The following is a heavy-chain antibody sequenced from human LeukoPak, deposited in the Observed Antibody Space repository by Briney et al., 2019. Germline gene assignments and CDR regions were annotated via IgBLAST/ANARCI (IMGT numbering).Heavy chain of an antibody. J-gene: IGHJ4*02. CDR3: ARVGSGGWYVHPTLDY. Sequence: ASVKVSCKASGYTFSGYYIHWVRQAPGKGLEWMAWINPSNGDTNYAQKFQGRVTMTRDTSISTAYMELTRLISDDTAVYYCARVGSGGWYVHPTLDYWGQGTLVTVSS. V-gene: IGHV1-2*02. CDR2: INPSNGDT. D-gene: IGHD6-19*01. CDR1: GYTFSGYY.